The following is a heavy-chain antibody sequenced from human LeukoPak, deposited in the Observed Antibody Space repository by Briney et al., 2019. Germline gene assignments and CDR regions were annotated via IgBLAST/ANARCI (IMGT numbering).Heavy chain of an antibody. CDR2: ISYDGSNK. D-gene: IGHD2/OR15-2a*01. V-gene: IGHV3-30*03. J-gene: IGHJ2*01. Sequence: GRSLRLSCAASGFTFSSYGMHWVRQAPGKGLEWVAVISYDGSNKYYADSVKGRFTISRDNSKNTLYLQMNSLRAEDTAVYYCARESVGTLGDWYFDLWGRGTLVTVSS. CDR3: ARESVGTLGDWYFDL. CDR1: GFTFSSYG.